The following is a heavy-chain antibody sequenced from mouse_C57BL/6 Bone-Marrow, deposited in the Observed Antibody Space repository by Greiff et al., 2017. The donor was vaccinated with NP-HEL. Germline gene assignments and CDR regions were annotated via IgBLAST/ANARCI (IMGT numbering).Heavy chain of an antibody. Sequence: VQLQQSGPELVKPGASVKISCKASGYSFTGYYMNWVKQSPEKSLEWIGEINPSTGGTTYNQKFKAKATLTVDKSSSTAYMQLKGLTSEDSAVYYCARYQLTGTAYWGQGTLVTVSA. CDR2: INPSTGGT. V-gene: IGHV1-42*01. J-gene: IGHJ3*01. D-gene: IGHD4-1*01. CDR3: ARYQLTGTAY. CDR1: GYSFTGYY.